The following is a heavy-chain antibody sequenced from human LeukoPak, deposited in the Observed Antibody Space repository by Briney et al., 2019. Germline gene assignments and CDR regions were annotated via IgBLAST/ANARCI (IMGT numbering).Heavy chain of an antibody. J-gene: IGHJ6*03. D-gene: IGHD6-19*01. V-gene: IGHV1-18*01. Sequence: ASVKVSCKASGYTFTMYGITWVRQAPGQGLEWMGWISAYNGNTNYVQKLQGRVTMTTDTSTSTAYMELRSLRSDDTAVYYCARGFYSSGWEDYYYYYYMDVWGKGTTVTVSS. CDR2: ISAYNGNT. CDR3: ARGFYSSGWEDYYYYYYMDV. CDR1: GYTFTMYG.